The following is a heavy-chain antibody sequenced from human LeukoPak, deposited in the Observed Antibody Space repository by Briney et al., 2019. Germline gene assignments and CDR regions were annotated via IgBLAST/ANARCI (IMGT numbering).Heavy chain of an antibody. CDR2: ISSNGGST. D-gene: IGHD2-15*01. V-gene: IGHV3-64*01. CDR3: ARGSVVVVATTPFFDY. CDR1: GFTFSNYA. Sequence: GGSLRLSCAASGFTFSNYAMHWVRQAPGKGLEYVSAISSNGGSTYYANSVKGRSTISRDNSKNTLYLQMGSLRTEDMAVYYCARGSVVVVATTPFFDYWGQGTLVTVSS. J-gene: IGHJ4*02.